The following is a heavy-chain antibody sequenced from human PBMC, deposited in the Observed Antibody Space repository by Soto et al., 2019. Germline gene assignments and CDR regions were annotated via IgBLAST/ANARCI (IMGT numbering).Heavy chain of an antibody. CDR3: ARGGTGSYYYYMDV. D-gene: IGHD3-9*01. J-gene: IGHJ6*03. CDR2: IYSGGNT. CDR1: GFIVTSNY. Sequence: VQLLESGGGLVQPGGSLRLSCAASGFIVTSNYISWVRQAPGKGLEWVSVIYSGGNTYYADSVKGRFTISRANSKNTLYLQMNSLRAEDTAVYYCARGGTGSYYYYMDVWGKGTTVTVSS. V-gene: IGHV3-66*01.